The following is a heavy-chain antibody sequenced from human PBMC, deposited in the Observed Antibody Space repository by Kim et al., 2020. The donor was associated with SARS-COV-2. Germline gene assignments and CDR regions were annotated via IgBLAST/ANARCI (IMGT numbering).Heavy chain of an antibody. CDR2: INAGNGNT. D-gene: IGHD3-9*01. J-gene: IGHJ6*03. CDR1: GYTFTSSA. V-gene: IGHV1-3*01. CDR3: ARDSYYDIFRYYYYNMDV. Sequence: ASVKVSCKASGYTFTSSAMHWVRQAPGQRLEWMGWINAGNGNTKYSQEFQGRVTITRDTSASTAYMELSSLRSEDTAVYYCARDSYYDIFRYYYYNMDVWGNGTTVTVSS.